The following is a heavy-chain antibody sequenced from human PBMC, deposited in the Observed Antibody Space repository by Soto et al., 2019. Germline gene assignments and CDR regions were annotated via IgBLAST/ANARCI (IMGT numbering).Heavy chain of an antibody. CDR1: GFTFSSYW. V-gene: IGHV3-74*01. J-gene: IGHJ5*02. CDR2: ISSDGSST. Sequence: EVQLVESGGGLVQPGGSLRLSCAASGFTFSSYWMHWVRQAPGKGLVWVSRISSDGSSTTYADSVKGRFTISRDNDKNTLYMKMDSRRAEDTGVYYCARGPYCISTSCYDWFDPWGQGTLVTVSS. CDR3: ARGPYCISTSCYDWFDP. D-gene: IGHD2-2*01.